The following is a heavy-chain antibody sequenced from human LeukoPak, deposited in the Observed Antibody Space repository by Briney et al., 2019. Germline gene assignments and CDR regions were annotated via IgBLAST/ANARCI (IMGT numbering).Heavy chain of an antibody. J-gene: IGHJ4*02. Sequence: PGGSLRLSCTASGFTFSSYWMTWVRQAPGKGLEWVANIQQDGSEKYYVDSVKGRFTISRDNAKNSLYLQMNSLRAEDTAVYYCARLSGWGTHFDFWGQGTLVTVSS. CDR3: ARLSGWGTHFDF. V-gene: IGHV3-7*01. D-gene: IGHD6-19*01. CDR1: GFTFSSYW. CDR2: IQQDGSEK.